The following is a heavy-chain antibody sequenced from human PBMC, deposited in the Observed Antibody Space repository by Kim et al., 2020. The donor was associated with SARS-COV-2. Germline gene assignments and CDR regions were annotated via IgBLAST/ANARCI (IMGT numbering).Heavy chain of an antibody. CDR2: ISGYSGDT. D-gene: IGHD5-12*01. V-gene: IGHV1-18*01. CDR3: ARDVPGSYSGYDPYYFDY. CDR1: GYTFTIYG. Sequence: ASVKVSCKASGYTFTIYGISWVRQAPGQGLEWMGWISGYSGDTKYTQRLQGRVTMTTDTSTSTAYMELRSLRSDDTAVYYCARDVPGSYSGYDPYYFDYWGQGTLVTVSS. J-gene: IGHJ4*02.